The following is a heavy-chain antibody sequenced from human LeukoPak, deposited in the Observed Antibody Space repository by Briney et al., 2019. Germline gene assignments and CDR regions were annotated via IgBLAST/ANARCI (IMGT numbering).Heavy chain of an antibody. D-gene: IGHD3-3*01. CDR1: GGSISSGSYY. V-gene: IGHV4-61*02. Sequence: SETLSLTCTVSGGSISSGSYYWSWIRQPAGKGLEWIGRIYTSGSTNYNPSLKSRVTISVDTSMNQFSLKLSSVTAADTAVYYCARHSYYDFLWDYWGQGTLVTVSS. CDR3: ARHSYYDFLWDY. CDR2: IYTSGST. J-gene: IGHJ4*02.